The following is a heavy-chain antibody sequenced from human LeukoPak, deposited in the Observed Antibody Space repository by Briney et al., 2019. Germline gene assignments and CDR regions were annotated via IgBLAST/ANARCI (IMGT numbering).Heavy chain of an antibody. J-gene: IGHJ4*02. CDR3: VRLPLGYCSSTSCLE. D-gene: IGHD2-2*01. Sequence: ASVKVSCKASGYNFNTYGISWVRQAPGQGLEWMGWISSSTGNTKYAQKLQDRVTMTTDTSTSTAYLYLRNLRSDDTAVYYCVRLPLGYCSSTSCLEWGQGTLVTVSS. CDR1: GYNFNTYG. V-gene: IGHV1-18*01. CDR2: ISSSTGNT.